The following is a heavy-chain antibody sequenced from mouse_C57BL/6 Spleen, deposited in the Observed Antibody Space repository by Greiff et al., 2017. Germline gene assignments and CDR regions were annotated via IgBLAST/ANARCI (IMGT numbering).Heavy chain of an antibody. V-gene: IGHV2-9-1*01. CDR3: ARGSYYSNYGYFDV. CDR1: GFSLTSYA. J-gene: IGHJ1*03. CDR2: IWTGGGT. Sequence: QVQLKESGPGLVAPSQSLSITCTVSGFSLTSYAISWVRQPPGKGLEWLGVIWTGGGTNYNSALKSILSISKDNSKSQVFLKMNSLQNDDTARYYCARGSYYSNYGYFDVWGTGTTVTVSS. D-gene: IGHD2-5*01.